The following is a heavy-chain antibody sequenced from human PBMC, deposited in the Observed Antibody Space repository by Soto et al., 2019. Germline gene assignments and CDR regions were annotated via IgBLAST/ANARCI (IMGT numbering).Heavy chain of an antibody. CDR2: ISDSGNYI. Sequence: GGSLRLSCAASGFIFSNYAMSWVRQAPGKGPEWVSSISDSGNYIEYADSVEGRFIISRDNSKNTLYLQMNSVRAEDTARYYCAKDPQTWGSIWFDPWGQGTQVTVSS. D-gene: IGHD7-27*01. CDR3: AKDPQTWGSIWFDP. V-gene: IGHV3-23*01. CDR1: GFIFSNYA. J-gene: IGHJ5*02.